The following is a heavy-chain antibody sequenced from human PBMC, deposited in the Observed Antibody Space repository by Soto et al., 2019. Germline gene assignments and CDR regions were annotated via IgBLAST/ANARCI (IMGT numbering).Heavy chain of an antibody. D-gene: IGHD2-2*01. Sequence: QVQLRESGPGLVKPSQTLSLTCTVSGGSISSGDYFWSWIRQPPGKGLEWIGYISYSGSTYYNPSLMSRGTMSVDTSKNQFSLDLTSVTAADTAVYYCAREKRGCRSSRCYGPDYWGQGTLVTVSS. CDR3: AREKRGCRSSRCYGPDY. V-gene: IGHV4-30-4*01. CDR2: ISYSGST. CDR1: GGSISSGDYF. J-gene: IGHJ4*02.